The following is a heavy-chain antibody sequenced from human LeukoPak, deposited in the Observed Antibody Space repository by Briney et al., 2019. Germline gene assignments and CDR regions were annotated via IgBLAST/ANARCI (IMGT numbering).Heavy chain of an antibody. CDR1: GFSVSSNY. CDR2: IYSGGST. Sequence: PGGSLRLSCAASGFSVSSNYMSWVRQAPGKGLEWVSVIYSGGSTYYADSVKSRFTISRDNSKNTLYLQMNSLRAEDTAVYYCARGYSSSWYVFDYWGQGTLVTVSS. V-gene: IGHV3-53*01. J-gene: IGHJ4*02. D-gene: IGHD6-13*01. CDR3: ARGYSSSWYVFDY.